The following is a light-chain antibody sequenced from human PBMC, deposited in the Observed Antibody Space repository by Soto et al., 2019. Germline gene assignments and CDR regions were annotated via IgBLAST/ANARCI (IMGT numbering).Light chain of an antibody. J-gene: IGKJ1*01. CDR2: GTS. CDR1: QSVSDN. CDR3: QQYKNWPPWT. Sequence: EIVMTQSPAALSVSPGERATLSCRASQSVSDNLAWYQQKPGQAPRLLIFGTSTRATGIPARFSGSGSGTEFTLTISSPQSEDFAVYYCQQYKNWPPWTFGQGTKVEIK. V-gene: IGKV3-15*01.